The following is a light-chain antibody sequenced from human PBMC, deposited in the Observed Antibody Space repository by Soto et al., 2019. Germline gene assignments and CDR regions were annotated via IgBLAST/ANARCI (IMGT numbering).Light chain of an antibody. CDR3: QQYNDGPCT. CDR1: QSVSGN. CDR2: GAS. Sequence: EIVMAQSPATLSVSPGERSTLSFMVSQSVSGNLAWYQQKPGQAPRLLTYGASSRATGIPARFSGSGSGTEFTLTISSLQSEDFAVYYCQQYNDGPCTFGQGTRLEIK. J-gene: IGKJ5*01. V-gene: IGKV3-15*01.